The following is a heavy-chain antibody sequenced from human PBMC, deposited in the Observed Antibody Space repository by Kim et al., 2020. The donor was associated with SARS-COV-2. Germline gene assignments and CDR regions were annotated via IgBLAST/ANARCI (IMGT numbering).Heavy chain of an antibody. CDR3: ASQGHSYGTRGDYYYGMDV. CDR1: GYTFTSYA. V-gene: IGHV7-4-1*02. J-gene: IGHJ6*02. CDR2: INTNTGNP. D-gene: IGHD5-18*01. Sequence: ASVKVSCKASGYTFTSYAMNWVRQAPGQGLEWMGWINTNTGNPTYAQGFTGRFVFSLDTSVSTAYLQISSLKAEDTAVYYCASQGHSYGTRGDYYYGMDVWGQGTTVTVSS.